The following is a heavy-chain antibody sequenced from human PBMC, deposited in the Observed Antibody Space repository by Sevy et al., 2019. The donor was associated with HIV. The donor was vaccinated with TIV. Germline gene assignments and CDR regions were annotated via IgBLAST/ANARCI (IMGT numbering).Heavy chain of an antibody. Sequence: GGSLRLSCAASGFTSSSYAMSWVRQAPGKGLEWVSSISGSGRSTYYADSVKGRFTISRDNSKNTLYLQMNSLRDEDTGTYYCAKGQEEWPDDYYYYGMDVWGQGTTVTVSS. J-gene: IGHJ6*02. CDR3: AKGQEEWPDDYYYYGMDV. CDR1: GFTSSSYA. CDR2: ISGSGRST. D-gene: IGHD3-3*01. V-gene: IGHV3-23*01.